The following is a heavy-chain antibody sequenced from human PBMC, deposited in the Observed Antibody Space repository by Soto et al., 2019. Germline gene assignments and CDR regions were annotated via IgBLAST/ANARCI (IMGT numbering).Heavy chain of an antibody. Sequence: GGSLRLSCAASGFTFSSYAMHWVRQAPGKGLEWVAVICYDGSNQYYADSVKGRITTSRDNSKNTLYLQMNSLTAEDTAVYYCARGYSYSPGFYFDYWGQGTLVTVSS. CDR3: ARGYSYSPGFYFDY. V-gene: IGHV3-33*08. CDR1: GFTFSSYA. D-gene: IGHD5-18*01. CDR2: ICYDGSNQ. J-gene: IGHJ4*02.